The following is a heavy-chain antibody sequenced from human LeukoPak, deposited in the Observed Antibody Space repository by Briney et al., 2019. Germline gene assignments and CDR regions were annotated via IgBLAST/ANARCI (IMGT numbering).Heavy chain of an antibody. J-gene: IGHJ4*02. Sequence: PSETLSLTCTVSGGSISSYYWSWIRQPPGKGLEWIGYIYYSGSTNYNPSLKSRVTLSVDTSKNQFSLKLSSVTAADTAVYYCATGGGRGYSYGYYYWGQGTLVTVSS. D-gene: IGHD5-18*01. CDR2: IYYSGST. CDR3: ATGGGRGYSYGYYY. CDR1: GGSISSYY. V-gene: IGHV4-59*08.